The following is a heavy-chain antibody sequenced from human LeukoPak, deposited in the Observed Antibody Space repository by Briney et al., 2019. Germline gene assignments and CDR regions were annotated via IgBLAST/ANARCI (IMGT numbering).Heavy chain of an antibody. CDR3: AREGEYSSSSGDY. J-gene: IGHJ4*02. Sequence: SETLSLTCTVSGGSISSYYWSWIRQPPGKGLEWIGYIYYSGSTNYNPSLKSRVTISVDTSKNQFSLKLSSVTAADTAVYYCAREGEYSSSSGDYWGQGTLVTVSS. CDR1: GGSISSYY. V-gene: IGHV4-59*12. CDR2: IYYSGST. D-gene: IGHD6-6*01.